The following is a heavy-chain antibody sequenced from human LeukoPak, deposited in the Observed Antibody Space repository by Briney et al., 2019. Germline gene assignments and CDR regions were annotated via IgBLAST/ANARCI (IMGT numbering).Heavy chain of an antibody. CDR2: ISGSGGST. CDR3: AKDFEYSGYSSSNFDY. CDR1: GFTFSSYA. D-gene: IGHD6-13*01. J-gene: IGHJ4*02. Sequence: PGGSLRLSCAASGFTFSSYAMSWVRQAPGKGLGWVSGISGSGGSTYYADSVKGRFTISRDNSKNTLFLQMNSLRAEDTAVYYCAKDFEYSGYSSSNFDYWGQGTLVTVSS. V-gene: IGHV3-23*01.